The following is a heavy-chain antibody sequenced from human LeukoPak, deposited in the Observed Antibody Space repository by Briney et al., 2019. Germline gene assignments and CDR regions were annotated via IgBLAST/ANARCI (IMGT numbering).Heavy chain of an antibody. J-gene: IGHJ4*02. CDR2: IYPADSDI. CDR1: GYSFATSW. CDR3: ARHQRDDISRTLDY. D-gene: IGHD3-9*01. Sequence: GESLKISCRASGYSFATSWIGWVRQMPGKGLEWMGIIYPADSDIRYSPSFQGQVTISADKSISTAYLQWSSLKASDTAIYYCARHQRDDISRTLDYWGQGTLVTVSS. V-gene: IGHV5-51*01.